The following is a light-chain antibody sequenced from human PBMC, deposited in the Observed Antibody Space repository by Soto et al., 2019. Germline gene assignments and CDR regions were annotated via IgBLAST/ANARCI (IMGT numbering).Light chain of an antibody. J-gene: IGKJ4*01. V-gene: IGKV3-15*01. CDR1: RNINRK. CDR2: GAS. Sequence: EIVMTQSPATLSVSPGERATLSCRASRNINRKLAWYQQKPGQAPRLLISGASTRATGIPARFSGSGSGTEFTLNISSLQSEDFAVYYCQQYYDYTPLIFGGGTKVEIK. CDR3: QQYYDYTPLI.